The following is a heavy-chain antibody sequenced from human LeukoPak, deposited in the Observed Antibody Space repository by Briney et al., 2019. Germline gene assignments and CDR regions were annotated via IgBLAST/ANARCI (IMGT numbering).Heavy chain of an antibody. J-gene: IGHJ6*02. V-gene: IGHV3-48*03. CDR3: AGRYCSGGSCYWGGTGMDV. CDR2: ISSSGSTI. Sequence: GGSLRPSCVASGFTLSSYEMNWVRQAPGKGLEGVSYISSSGSTIYYADSVKGRFTISRDNAKNSLYLQMNSLRAEDTAVYYCAGRYCSGGSCYWGGTGMDVWGQGTTVIVSS. CDR1: GFTLSSYE. D-gene: IGHD2-15*01.